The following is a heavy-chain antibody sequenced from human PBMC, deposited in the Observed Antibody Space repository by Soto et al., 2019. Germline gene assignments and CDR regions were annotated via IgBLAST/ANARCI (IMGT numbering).Heavy chain of an antibody. Sequence: ASVKVSCKASGYTFTGYYVHWVRQASGQGLEWMGWINPNSGDTYLAQRFQGRVTMNRDTSIGTAYMELRGLTSDDTAEYYCAKGGAIVAAGTRVYLYNAMDVWGQGTTVTVSS. CDR2: INPNSGDT. CDR3: AKGGAIVAAGTRVYLYNAMDV. CDR1: GYTFTGYY. V-gene: IGHV1-2*02. D-gene: IGHD1-26*01. J-gene: IGHJ6*02.